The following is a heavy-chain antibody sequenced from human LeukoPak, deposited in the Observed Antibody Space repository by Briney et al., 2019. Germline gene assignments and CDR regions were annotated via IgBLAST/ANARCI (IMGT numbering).Heavy chain of an antibody. Sequence: PGGSLRLSCAASGLTFSSYAMSWVRQAPGKGLEWVSAISGSGGSTYYADSVKGRFTISRDNSKNTLYLQMNSLRAEDTAVYYCAKDPTSTYYFDYWGQGTLVTVSS. D-gene: IGHD2/OR15-2a*01. CDR3: AKDPTSTYYFDY. V-gene: IGHV3-23*01. J-gene: IGHJ4*02. CDR1: GLTFSSYA. CDR2: ISGSGGST.